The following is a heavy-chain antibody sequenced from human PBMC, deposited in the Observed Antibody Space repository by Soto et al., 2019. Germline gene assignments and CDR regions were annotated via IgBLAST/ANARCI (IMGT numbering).Heavy chain of an antibody. CDR1: GGSISSSNL. Sequence: PSETLSLTCAVSGGSISSSNLWSWVRQPPGKGLEWIGEIYHSGSTNYNPSLKSRVTISIDKSKNQFSLNLSSVTAADTAVYYCGRYYYDSSGYFWFDPWGQGTLVTVSS. J-gene: IGHJ5*02. CDR2: IYHSGST. CDR3: GRYYYDSSGYFWFDP. D-gene: IGHD3-22*01. V-gene: IGHV4-4*02.